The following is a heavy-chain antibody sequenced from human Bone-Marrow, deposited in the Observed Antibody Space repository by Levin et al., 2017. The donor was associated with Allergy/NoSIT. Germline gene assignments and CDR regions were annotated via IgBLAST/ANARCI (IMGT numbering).Heavy chain of an antibody. D-gene: IGHD3-16*02. CDR1: GFPVSSNY. Sequence: LSLTCAASGFPVSSNYMSWVRPAPGKGLEWVSVIYSGGSTYYADSVKGRFTISRDNSKNTLYLQMNSLRAEDTAVYYCARGAHLGLRLGELSVHDAFDIWGQGTMVTVSS. CDR3: ARGAHLGLRLGELSVHDAFDI. CDR2: IYSGGST. V-gene: IGHV3-66*02. J-gene: IGHJ3*02.